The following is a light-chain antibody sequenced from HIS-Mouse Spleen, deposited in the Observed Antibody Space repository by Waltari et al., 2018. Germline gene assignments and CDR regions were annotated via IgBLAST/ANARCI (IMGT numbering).Light chain of an antibody. Sequence: QSVLTQPPSASGTPGQRVTISCSGSSSNIGSHYVYWYQQLPGTAPKLLIYRNNQRPSGGPDRFSGSKSGTSASLAISGLRSEDEADYYCAAWDDSLSGPVFGGGTKLTVL. CDR3: AAWDDSLSGPV. J-gene: IGLJ3*02. V-gene: IGLV1-47*01. CDR1: SSNIGSHY. CDR2: RNN.